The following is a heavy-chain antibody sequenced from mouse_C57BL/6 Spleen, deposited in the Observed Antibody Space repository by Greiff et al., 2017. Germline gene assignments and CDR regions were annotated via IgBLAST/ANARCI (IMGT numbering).Heavy chain of an antibody. CDR3: ANSHGSRLRYALDY. Sequence: QVQLQQPGAELVRPGTSVKLSCKASGYTFTSYWMHWVKQRPGQGLEWIGVIDPSDSYTNYNQKFKGKATLTVDTSSSTAYMQLSSLPSEDSAVYYCANSHGSRLRYALDYWGQGTSVTVSS. V-gene: IGHV1-59*01. CDR1: GYTFTSYW. D-gene: IGHD1-1*01. CDR2: IDPSDSYT. J-gene: IGHJ4*01.